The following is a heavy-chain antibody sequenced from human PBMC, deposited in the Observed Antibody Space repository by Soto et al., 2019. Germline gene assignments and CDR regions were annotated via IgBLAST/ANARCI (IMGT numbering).Heavy chain of an antibody. D-gene: IGHD3-22*01. CDR1: GYTFTSYG. V-gene: IGHV1-18*01. CDR3: ARGGFYDSSGARNYYYYGMNV. J-gene: IGHJ6*02. CDR2: ISAYDGYT. Sequence: ASVKVSCKASGYTFTSYGINWVRQAPGQGLKWLGWISAYDGYTNYAQILQGRVSMTTDTSTKTAYMELRSLRSDDTAMYYCARGGFYDSSGARNYYYYGMNVWGQGTTVTVSS.